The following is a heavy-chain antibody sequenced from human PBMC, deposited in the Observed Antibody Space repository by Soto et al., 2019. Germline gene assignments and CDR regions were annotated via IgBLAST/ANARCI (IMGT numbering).Heavy chain of an antibody. CDR2: IYYSGNT. CDR1: GGSISSGDYY. V-gene: IGHV4-30-4*01. Sequence: SATLSITCTLSGGSISSGDYYWSWIRQPPGKGLEWIGYIYYSGNTYYNPSLKSRVTISVDTSKNQFSLKLSSVTAADTAVYYCARERADGGKIYWGQGTLVTVSS. J-gene: IGHJ4*02. CDR3: ARERADGGKIY. D-gene: IGHD2-15*01.